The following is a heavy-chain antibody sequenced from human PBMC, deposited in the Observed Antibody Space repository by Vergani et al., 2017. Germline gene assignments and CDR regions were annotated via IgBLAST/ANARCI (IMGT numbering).Heavy chain of an antibody. CDR3: AREKTPFHYFDY. CDR2: IWYDGSNK. Sequence: QVQLVESGGGVVQPGRSLRLSCAASGFTFSSYGMHWVRQAPGKGLEWVAVIWYDGSNKYYADSVKGRFTISRDNYKNTLYLQMNSLRAEDTAVYYCAREKTPFHYFDYWGQGTLVTVSS. V-gene: IGHV3-33*01. J-gene: IGHJ4*02. CDR1: GFTFSSYG.